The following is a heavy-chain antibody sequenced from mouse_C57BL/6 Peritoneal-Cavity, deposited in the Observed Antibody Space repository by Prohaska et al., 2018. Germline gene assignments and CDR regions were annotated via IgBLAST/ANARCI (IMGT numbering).Heavy chain of an antibody. D-gene: IGHD2-1*01. CDR3: MRYGNYWYFDV. CDR2: INSDGSEI. Sequence: EVQLLETGGGLVQPGGSRGLSCEGSGFTFSGLWMSWVRQTPGKTLEWIGDINSDGSEIKYALCIKDRFTIFRDNDKSTLYLQMSNVRSEDTATYFCMRYGNYWYFDVWGTGTTVTVSS. J-gene: IGHJ1*03. CDR1: GFTFSGLW. V-gene: IGHV11-2*01.